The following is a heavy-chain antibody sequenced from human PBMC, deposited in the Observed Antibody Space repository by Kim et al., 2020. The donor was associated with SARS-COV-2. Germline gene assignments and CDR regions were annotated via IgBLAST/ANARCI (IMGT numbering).Heavy chain of an antibody. V-gene: IGHV3-30-3*01. CDR3: ARDMFYYDSTGFPAY. CDR1: GFNFRSYA. CDR2: ISYDGSNK. D-gene: IGHD3-22*01. J-gene: IGHJ4*01. Sequence: GGSLRLSCVASGFNFRSYALHWVRQAPGKGLEWVAAISYDGSNKFYADSVKGRFTVSRDNSNNTLNVQMNNMRAEDTAIYYCARDMFYYDSTGFPAYWG.